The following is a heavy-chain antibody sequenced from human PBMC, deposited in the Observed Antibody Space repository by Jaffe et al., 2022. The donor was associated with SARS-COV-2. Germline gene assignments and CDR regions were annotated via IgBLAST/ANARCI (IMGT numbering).Heavy chain of an antibody. Sequence: EVQLVESGGGLVQPGGSLRLSCAASGFTFSSYSMNWVRQAPGKGLEWVSYISSSSSTIYYADSVKGRFTISRDNAKNSLYLQMNSLRAEDTAVYYCARAEYYYDSSAPSFDYWGQGTLVTVSS. V-gene: IGHV3-48*01. J-gene: IGHJ4*02. CDR3: ARAEYYYDSSAPSFDY. CDR2: ISSSSSTI. D-gene: IGHD3-22*01. CDR1: GFTFSSYS.